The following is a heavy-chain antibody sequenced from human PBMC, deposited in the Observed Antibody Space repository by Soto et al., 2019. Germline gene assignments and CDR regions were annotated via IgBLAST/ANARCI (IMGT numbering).Heavy chain of an antibody. CDR1: GFTFSTYA. Sequence: QVQLVESGGGVVQPGRSLRISCAASGFTFSTYAMHWVRQAPGKWLEWVAVLSHDGSTKDYADSLKGRFTISRDNSKNTLYLQMNSLTPEDTAVYFCARDFMGAPFWSGYPPIQTGTLDYWGQGTLVTVSS. CDR2: LSHDGSTK. CDR3: ARDFMGAPFWSGYPPIQTGTLDY. D-gene: IGHD3-3*01. J-gene: IGHJ4*02. V-gene: IGHV3-30-3*01.